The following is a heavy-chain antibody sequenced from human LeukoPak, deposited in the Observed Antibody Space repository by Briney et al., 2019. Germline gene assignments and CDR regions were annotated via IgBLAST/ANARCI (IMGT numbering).Heavy chain of an antibody. CDR1: GGTFSSYA. J-gene: IGHJ4*02. CDR3: ARAETALGYDSSAH. V-gene: IGHV1-69*05. D-gene: IGHD3-22*01. Sequence: ASVKVSCKASGGTFSSYAISWVRQAPGQGLEWMGRIIPIFGTANYAQKFQGRVTITTDESTSTAYMELSSLRSEDTAVYYCARAETALGYDSSAHWGQGTLVTVSS. CDR2: IIPIFGTA.